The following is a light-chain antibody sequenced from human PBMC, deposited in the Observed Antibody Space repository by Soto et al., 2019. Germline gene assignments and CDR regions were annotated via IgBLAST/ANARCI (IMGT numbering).Light chain of an antibody. CDR3: CSYAGGNWV. CDR1: SSDIGRYNF. V-gene: IGLV2-23*02. J-gene: IGLJ3*02. CDR2: DVT. Sequence: QSALTQPASVSGSPGQSITISCTGTSSDIGRYNFVSWYQQHPGKAPKLMIYDVTKRPSGVSDRFSGSKSGNTASLTISGLQTEDEADYYCCSYAGGNWVFGGGTKVTVL.